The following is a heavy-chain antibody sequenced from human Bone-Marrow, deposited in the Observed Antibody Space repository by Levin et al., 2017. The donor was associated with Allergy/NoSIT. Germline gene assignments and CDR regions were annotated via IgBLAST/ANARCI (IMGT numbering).Heavy chain of an antibody. CDR3: ATDRTAAGPLNSEAFDI. CDR1: GFTFDDYA. J-gene: IGHJ3*02. V-gene: IGHV3-9*01. Sequence: PGGSLRLSCAASGFTFDDYAMHWVRHAPGKGLEWVSGICWNRGSICYADSVKGRFTISSDNAKNSLYLQMNSMRAEDPALDYCATDRTAAGPLNSEAFDIWGQGTMVTVSS. D-gene: IGHD6-13*01. CDR2: ICWNRGSI.